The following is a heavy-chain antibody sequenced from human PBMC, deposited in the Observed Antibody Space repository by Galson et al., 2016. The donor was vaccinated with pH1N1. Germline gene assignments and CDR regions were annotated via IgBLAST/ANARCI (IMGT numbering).Heavy chain of an antibody. J-gene: IGHJ3*02. Sequence: QSGAEVKKPGESLKISCQGSGYSFRSSWVGWVRQMPGKGLEWMGIIYLGGSHIRYSPSFQGQVTISADKSINIVYLQWSSLKASATAINYCARQNDYGDYRGDAFDIWGQGTLVTVSS. V-gene: IGHV5-51*01. CDR1: GYSFRSSW. D-gene: IGHD4-17*01. CDR2: IYLGGSHI. CDR3: ARQNDYGDYRGDAFDI.